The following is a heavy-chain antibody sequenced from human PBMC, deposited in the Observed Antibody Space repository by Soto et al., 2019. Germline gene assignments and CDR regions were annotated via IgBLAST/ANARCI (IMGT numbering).Heavy chain of an antibody. V-gene: IGHV1-18*01. CDR3: AGDEDIVVVVAATLAAFDI. D-gene: IGHD2-15*01. CDR2: ISAYNGNT. Sequence: ASVKVSCKASGYTFTSYGISWVRQAPGQGLEWMGWISAYNGNTNYAQKLQGRVTMTTDTSTSTAYMELRSLRSDDKAVYNCAGDEDIVVVVAATLAAFDIWGQGTMVTVSS. CDR1: GYTFTSYG. J-gene: IGHJ3*02.